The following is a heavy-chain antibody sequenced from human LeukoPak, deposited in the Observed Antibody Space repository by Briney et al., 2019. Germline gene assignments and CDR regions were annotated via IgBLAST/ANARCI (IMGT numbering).Heavy chain of an antibody. Sequence: PGGSLRLSCAASGFTFSSYWMHWVRQAPGKGLVWVSRINGDGSSTTYADSVKGRFTISRDNAKNTLFLQMNSLRAEDTAVYYCARGGSYLSAFDIWGQGTMVTVSS. D-gene: IGHD1-26*01. CDR3: ARGGSYLSAFDI. CDR1: GFTFSSYW. V-gene: IGHV3-74*01. CDR2: INGDGSST. J-gene: IGHJ3*02.